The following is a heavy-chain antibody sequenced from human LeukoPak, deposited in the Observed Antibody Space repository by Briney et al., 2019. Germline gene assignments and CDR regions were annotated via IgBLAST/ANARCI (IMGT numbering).Heavy chain of an antibody. Sequence: ASVTVSCKASVGTFYSNVFTWVRQAPGQGLEGMGETNPITGSPNYAQKFQGRFSISTDESTSTFYTELRSLRSEDTAVYYCARDSRDLEDNYYYMDVWGKGTTVTVSS. D-gene: IGHD2-21*01. CDR2: TNPITGSP. CDR3: ARDSRDLEDNYYYMDV. CDR1: VGTFYSNV. V-gene: IGHV1-69*05. J-gene: IGHJ6*03.